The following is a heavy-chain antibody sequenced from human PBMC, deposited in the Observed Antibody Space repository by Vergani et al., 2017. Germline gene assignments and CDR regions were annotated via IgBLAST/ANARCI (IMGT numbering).Heavy chain of an antibody. D-gene: IGHD6-19*01. CDR1: GGSFSGYY. J-gene: IGHJ1*01. CDR2: INHRGSP. Sequence: QVQLQQWGAGLLKPSETLSLTCAVYGGSFSGYYWSWIRQPPGKGLEWIGEINHRGSPNYNPSLKSRVTISVDPSKNQFSLKLSAVTAADTAVYYCARRALAVAGNRGYFQHWGQGTLVTVSS. V-gene: IGHV4-34*01. CDR3: ARRALAVAGNRGYFQH.